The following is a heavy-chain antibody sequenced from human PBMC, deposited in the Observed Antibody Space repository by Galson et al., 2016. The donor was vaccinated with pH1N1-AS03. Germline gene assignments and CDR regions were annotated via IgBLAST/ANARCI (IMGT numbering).Heavy chain of an antibody. D-gene: IGHD3-10*01. V-gene: IGHV4-4*07. CDR1: LGSISGYY. CDR3: ARLGLRDNNGYYGSGYDYYDK. J-gene: IGHJ4*02. CDR2: VYSRGDT. Sequence: LTCTVSLGSISGYYWSWIRQPAGKRLEWIGRVYSRGDTRYSPSLDSRITMSVDTSKNQFFLSLQSVTAADTAVYYCARLGLRDNNGYYGSGYDYYDKWGQGILVTVSS.